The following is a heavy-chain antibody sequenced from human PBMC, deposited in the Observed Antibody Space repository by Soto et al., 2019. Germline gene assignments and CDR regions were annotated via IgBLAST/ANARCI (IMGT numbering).Heavy chain of an antibody. V-gene: IGHV5-10-1*01. CDR2: IDPSDSYP. CDR3: ARRYCSSVSCPRNYYGMDV. Sequence: GESLKISCKGSVYSFTSYWISWVRQMPGKGLEWMGRIDPSDSYPNYSPSFQGHVTFSADKSISTAYLQWSSPKASDTAIYYCARRYCSSVSCPRNYYGMDVWGQGTSVTGPS. CDR1: VYSFTSYW. J-gene: IGHJ6*02. D-gene: IGHD2-2*01.